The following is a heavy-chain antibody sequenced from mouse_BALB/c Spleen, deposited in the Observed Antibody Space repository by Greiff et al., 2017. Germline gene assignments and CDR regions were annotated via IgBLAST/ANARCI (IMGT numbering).Heavy chain of an antibody. CDR1: GFNIKDTY. Sequence: EVKLVESGAELVKPGASVKLSCTASGFNIKDTYMHWVKQRPEQGLEWIGRIDPANGNTKYDPKFQGKATITADTSSNTAYLQLSSLTSEDTAVYYCARGLRRPMDYWGQGTSVTVSS. J-gene: IGHJ4*01. V-gene: IGHV14-3*02. D-gene: IGHD2-2*01. CDR3: ARGLRRPMDY. CDR2: IDPANGNT.